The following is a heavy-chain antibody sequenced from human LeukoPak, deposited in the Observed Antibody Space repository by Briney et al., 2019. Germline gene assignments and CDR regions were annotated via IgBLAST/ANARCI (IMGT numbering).Heavy chain of an antibody. Sequence: SETLSLTCTVSGDSISSTSYYWAWVRQPPGKGLEWIGNIYYSGSTYYNPSLKSRVSISIDTSKNQFSLKLSSVTASDTAVYSCARLGGQWLGGSFDYWGQGTLVTVSS. CDR1: GDSISSTSYY. J-gene: IGHJ4*02. V-gene: IGHV4-39*01. D-gene: IGHD6-19*01. CDR3: ARLGGQWLGGSFDY. CDR2: IYYSGST.